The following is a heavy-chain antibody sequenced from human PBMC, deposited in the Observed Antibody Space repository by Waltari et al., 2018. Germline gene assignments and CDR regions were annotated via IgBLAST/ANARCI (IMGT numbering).Heavy chain of an antibody. CDR2: INSDGSST. V-gene: IGHV3-74*01. J-gene: IGHJ6*02. CDR1: GFTFSRYW. CDR3: ARVATKTYSSPVPGRPYYYGMDV. D-gene: IGHD6-19*01. Sequence: EEQLVESGGGLAQPGESLRLSCAASGFTFSRYWMDWVRQAPGQGLVWVSRINSDGSSTTYADSVKGRFTISRDNAKNTLYVQMNRLRAEDTAVYYCARVATKTYSSPVPGRPYYYGMDVWGQGTTVTVS.